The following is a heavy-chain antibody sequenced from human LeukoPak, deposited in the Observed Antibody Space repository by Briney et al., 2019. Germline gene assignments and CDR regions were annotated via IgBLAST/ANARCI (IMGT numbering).Heavy chain of an antibody. CDR1: GFTFTDYY. D-gene: IGHD2-8*01. CDR2: ISSSSSYT. CDR3: ARDPYCTNGVCSDFDY. V-gene: IGHV3-11*06. Sequence: GGSLRLSCAASGFTFTDYYMSWIRQAPGKGLEWVSYISSSSSYTNYADSVKGRFTISRDNAKNSLYLQMNSLRAEDTAVYYCARDPYCTNGVCSDFDYWGQGTLVTVSS. J-gene: IGHJ4*02.